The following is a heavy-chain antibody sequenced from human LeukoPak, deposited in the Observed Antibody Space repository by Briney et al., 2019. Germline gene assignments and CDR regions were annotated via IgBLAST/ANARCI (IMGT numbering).Heavy chain of an antibody. CDR1: GRSISSSDYY. CDR3: ARHHRSGYYEVDY. Sequence: SETLSLTCNVSGRSISSSDYYWGWLRQPPGRRVEWIGTIYYSGSTSYNPSPKGRVTISVDTSKDQFSLKLNSVTAADTAVYYCARHHRSGYYEVDYWGQGTLVTVSS. V-gene: IGHV4-39*01. D-gene: IGHD6-25*01. J-gene: IGHJ4*02. CDR2: IYYSGST.